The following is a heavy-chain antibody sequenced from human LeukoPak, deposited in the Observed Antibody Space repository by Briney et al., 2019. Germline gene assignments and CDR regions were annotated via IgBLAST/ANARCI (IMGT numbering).Heavy chain of an antibody. J-gene: IGHJ4*02. Sequence: SETLSLTCTVSGGSISSGGYYWSWIRQPPGKGLEWIGSIYYSGSTYYNPSLKSRVTISVDTSKNQFSLKLSSVTAADTAVYYCQYYDSSGYYPYAEDYWGQGTLVTVSS. CDR2: IYYSGST. V-gene: IGHV4-39*01. CDR1: GGSISSGGYY. D-gene: IGHD3-22*01. CDR3: QYYDSSGYYPYAEDY.